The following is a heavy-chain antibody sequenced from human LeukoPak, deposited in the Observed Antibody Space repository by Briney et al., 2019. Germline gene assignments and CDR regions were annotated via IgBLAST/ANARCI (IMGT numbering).Heavy chain of an antibody. CDR2: ISGSGGST. D-gene: IGHD2-21*01. CDR3: AKGPYCGGDCYSGEDY. J-gene: IGHJ4*02. V-gene: IGHV3-23*01. Sequence: PGGSLRLSCAASGFTFSSYAMSWVRQAPGKGLEWVSAISGSGGSTYYADSVKGRFTISRDNSKNTLYLQMNSPRAEDTAVYCCAKGPYCGGDCYSGEDYWGQGTLVTVSS. CDR1: GFTFSSYA.